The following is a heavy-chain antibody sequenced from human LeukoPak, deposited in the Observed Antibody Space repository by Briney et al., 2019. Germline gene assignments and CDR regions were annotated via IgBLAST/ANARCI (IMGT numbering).Heavy chain of an antibody. D-gene: IGHD3-10*01. CDR2: IYNSGST. CDR3: ARHSYGSGINWFDP. J-gene: IGHJ5*02. V-gene: IGHV4-39*01. CDR1: GDSISSSSYY. Sequence: APETLPLTCTVSGDSISSSSYYWGWIRQPPGKGLEWIGSIYNSGSTYYNPSLKSRVTISVDTSKNQFSLNLYSVTAADTAVYYCARHSYGSGINWFDPWGQGTLVTVSS.